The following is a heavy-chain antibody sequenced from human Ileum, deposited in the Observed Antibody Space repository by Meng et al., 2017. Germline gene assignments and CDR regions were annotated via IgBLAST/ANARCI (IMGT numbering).Heavy chain of an antibody. CDR1: GGSGSRVGYK. J-gene: IGHJ4*02. CDR3: ARDHMGSLNY. V-gene: IGHV4-61*08. Sequence: LIWTVSGGSGSRVGYKWGWIRQPPGKGLEWIGYASTNYNPSLKSRVTISLDTSRNQFSLSLSSVTAADTAVYYCARDHMGSLNYWGQGILVTVSS. CDR2: AST. D-gene: IGHD1-26*01.